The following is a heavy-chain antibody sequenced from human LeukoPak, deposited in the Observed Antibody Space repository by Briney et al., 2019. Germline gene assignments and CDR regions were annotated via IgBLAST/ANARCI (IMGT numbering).Heavy chain of an antibody. D-gene: IGHD4-17*01. CDR2: IIPILDIA. V-gene: IGHV1-69*04. J-gene: IGHJ4*02. CDR3: VTTVTTPPVY. CDR1: GGTFSSYA. Sequence: GSSVKVSCKASGGTFSSYAISWVRQAPGQGLEWMGRIIPILDIANYAQKFQGRVTITADKSTSTAYMELSSLRSEDTAVYYCVTTVTTPPVYWGQGTLVTVSS.